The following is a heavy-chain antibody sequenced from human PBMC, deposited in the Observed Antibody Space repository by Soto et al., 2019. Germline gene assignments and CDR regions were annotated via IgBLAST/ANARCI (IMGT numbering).Heavy chain of an antibody. Sequence: EVQLLESGGGFVQPGGSLTLSCAASGFTFSNFAMSWVRQAPGKGLEWVSSISHTGNTIYYADSVKGRFTISRDNSKNTVYLQMNSQRAEDTALYYCVKDQGSGWYLEYWGQGTQVTVSS. J-gene: IGHJ4*02. D-gene: IGHD6-19*01. CDR1: GFTFSNFA. V-gene: IGHV3-23*01. CDR2: ISHTGNTI. CDR3: VKDQGSGWYLEY.